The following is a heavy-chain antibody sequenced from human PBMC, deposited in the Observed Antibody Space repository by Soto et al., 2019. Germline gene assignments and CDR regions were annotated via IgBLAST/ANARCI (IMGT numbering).Heavy chain of an antibody. V-gene: IGHV1-18*01. CDR1: GYTFNRFT. D-gene: IGHD1-26*01. CDR2: INTYNGNT. Sequence: ASVKVSCKASGYTFNRFTISWVRQAPGQGLEWMGWINTYNGNTYYEQRLQGRVTLTTDTSTSTAYMELRSLRSDDTAVYYCARARGTWELPAHFDSWGQGTLVTVSS. CDR3: ARARGTWELPAHFDS. J-gene: IGHJ4*02.